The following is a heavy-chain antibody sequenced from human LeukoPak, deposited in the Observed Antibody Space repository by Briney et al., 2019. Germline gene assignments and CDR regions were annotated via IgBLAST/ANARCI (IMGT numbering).Heavy chain of an antibody. D-gene: IGHD3-10*02. CDR3: AELGITMIGGV. Sequence: GGSLRLSCAASGFTFSNYTMNWVRQAPGKGLEWVSSIDSSSNFIYYADSVKGRFTISRDDAKNSLYLQMNSLRAADTAVYYCAELGITMIGGVWGKGTTVTISS. CDR1: GFTFSNYT. CDR2: IDSSSNFI. V-gene: IGHV3-21*01. J-gene: IGHJ6*04.